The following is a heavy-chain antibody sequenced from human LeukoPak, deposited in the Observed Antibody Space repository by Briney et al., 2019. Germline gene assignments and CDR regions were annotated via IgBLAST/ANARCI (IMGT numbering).Heavy chain of an antibody. V-gene: IGHV3-74*03. J-gene: IGHJ3*02. Sequence: GGSLRLSCAPSGFTFSSYWLHWVRQAPGKGLVWVSRINRDGRSITYADSVKGRFTMCRDNAKNTLYLQMNSLRAEDTAVYYCARDLGPRVVVVAAALDAIDIWGQGTKVTVSS. D-gene: IGHD2-15*01. CDR3: ARDLGPRVVVVAAALDAIDI. CDR1: GFTFSSYW. CDR2: INRDGRSI.